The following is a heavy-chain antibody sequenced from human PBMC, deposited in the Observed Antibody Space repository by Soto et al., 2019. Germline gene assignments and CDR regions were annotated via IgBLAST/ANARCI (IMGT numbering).Heavy chain of an antibody. CDR3: ARQDMVSYYFDS. CDR1: GFTFSNHG. V-gene: IGHV3-33*01. J-gene: IGHJ4*02. D-gene: IGHD2-8*01. Sequence: QVQLVESGGGVVQPGRSLRLSCAASGFTFSNHGMHWVRQAPGKGLEWVAVIWYDGSYKYYADSVKGRFTISRDNSKNTLYLQMNRLRAEDTALYYCARQDMVSYYFDSWGQGTLVTVSS. CDR2: IWYDGSYK.